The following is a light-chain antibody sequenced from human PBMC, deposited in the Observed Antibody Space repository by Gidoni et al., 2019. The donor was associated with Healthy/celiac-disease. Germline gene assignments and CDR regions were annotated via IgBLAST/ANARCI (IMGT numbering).Light chain of an antibody. Sequence: EIVLTQSPATLSLSPGERATLSCRASQRVSSYLAWYKQKPGQAPRLLIYDASNRATGIPARFRGSGSGTDFPLTLSSLEPEDFAFYYCPQWGTFGQGTQVEIK. CDR2: DAS. J-gene: IGKJ1*01. CDR1: QRVSSY. CDR3: PQWGT. V-gene: IGKV3-11*01.